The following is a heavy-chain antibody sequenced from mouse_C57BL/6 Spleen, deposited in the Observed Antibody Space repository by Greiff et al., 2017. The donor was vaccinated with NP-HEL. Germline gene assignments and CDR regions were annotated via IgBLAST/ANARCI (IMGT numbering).Heavy chain of an antibody. V-gene: IGHV5-9*01. D-gene: IGHD1-1*01. CDR2: ISGGGGNT. CDR3: ARHELREDAMDY. CDR1: GFTFSSYT. J-gene: IGHJ4*01. Sequence: DVMLVESGGGLVKPGGSLKLSCAASGFTFSSYTMSWVRQTPEKRLEWVATISGGGGNTYYPDSVKGRFTISRDNAKNHLYLQMSSLRYEDTALYYCARHELREDAMDYWGQGTSVTVAS.